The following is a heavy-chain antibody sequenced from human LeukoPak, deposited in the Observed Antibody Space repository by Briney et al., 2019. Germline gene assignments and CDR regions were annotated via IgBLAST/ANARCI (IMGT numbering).Heavy chain of an antibody. CDR3: PKGRGLAARPWSSSDY. CDR1: GFTFSSYA. J-gene: IGHJ4*02. D-gene: IGHD6-6*01. V-gene: IGHV3-23*01. CDR2: ISGSGRST. Sequence: PGGSLRLSCAASGFTFSSYAMSWVRQAPGKGLEGCSAISGSGRSTYYADSVKGRFTISRDNSKNTPYLQMNSLRAEDTAVYYCPKGRGLAARPWSSSDYWGQGNLVTASS.